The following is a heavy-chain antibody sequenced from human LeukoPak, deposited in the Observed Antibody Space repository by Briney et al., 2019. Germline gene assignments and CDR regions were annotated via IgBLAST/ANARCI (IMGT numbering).Heavy chain of an antibody. V-gene: IGHV4-59*01. CDR1: GGSISSYY. D-gene: IGHD1-14*01. J-gene: IGHJ4*02. CDR3: ARETGGNFFDY. Sequence: SETLSLTCTVSGGSISSYYWSWIRQPPGKGLEWIRYIYYSGSTNYNPSLKSRVTISVDTSKNQFSLNLRSVTAADTAVYYCARETGGNFFDYWGQGTLVTVSS. CDR2: IYYSGST.